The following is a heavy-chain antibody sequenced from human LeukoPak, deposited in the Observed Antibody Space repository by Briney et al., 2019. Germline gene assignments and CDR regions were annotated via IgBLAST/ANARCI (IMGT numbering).Heavy chain of an antibody. D-gene: IGHD1-14*01. CDR3: AKDGQVNQPDRLFTD. CDR2: ISGRGGTT. CDR1: GFTFSSYA. J-gene: IGHJ4*02. V-gene: IGHV3-23*01. Sequence: QPGGSLRLACAASGFTFSSYAMSWVRQAPGKGLEWVSVISGRGGTTHYAASVTGRFTISRDNSQNTLYLQMNSLRGEDTAVYSCAKDGQVNQPDRLFTDWGQGTLVIVSS.